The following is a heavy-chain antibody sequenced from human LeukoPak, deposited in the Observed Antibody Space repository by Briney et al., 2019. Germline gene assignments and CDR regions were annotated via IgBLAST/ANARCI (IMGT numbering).Heavy chain of an antibody. CDR2: IYYSGST. V-gene: IGHV4-59*01. Sequence: SETLSLTCTVSGGSISSYYWSWIRQPPGKGLEWIGYIYYSGSTNYNPSLKSRVTISVDTSKNQFSLKLSSVTAADTAVYYCARPTTTVTSVDYWGQGTLVTVSS. D-gene: IGHD4-17*01. J-gene: IGHJ4*02. CDR1: GGSISSYY. CDR3: ARPTTTVTSVDY.